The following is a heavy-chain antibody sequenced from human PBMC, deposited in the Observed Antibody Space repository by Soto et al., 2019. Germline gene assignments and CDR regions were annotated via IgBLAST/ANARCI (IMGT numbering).Heavy chain of an antibody. V-gene: IGHV1-3*01. CDR1: GYTFTSYA. CDR2: INAGNGNT. D-gene: IGHD3-22*01. J-gene: IGHJ3*02. CDR3: ARTFRPITMIVVAEPFLGGAFDI. Sequence: ASVKVSCKASGYTFTSYAMHWVRQAPGQRLEWMGWINAGNGNTKYSQKFQGRVTITRDTSASTAYMELSSLRSEDTAVYYCARTFRPITMIVVAEPFLGGAFDIWGQGTMVTVSS.